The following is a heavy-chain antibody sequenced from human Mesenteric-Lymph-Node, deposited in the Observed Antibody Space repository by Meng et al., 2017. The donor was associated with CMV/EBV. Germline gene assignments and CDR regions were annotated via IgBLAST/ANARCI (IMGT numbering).Heavy chain of an antibody. V-gene: IGHV3-23*01. CDR1: GFTCSTCN. CDR2: LSGGGGTT. Sequence: GESLKISCAASGFTCSTCNMNWVRQAPGKGLEWVSALSGGGGTTYYADSVKGRFTISRDNSKNTLYLQMNSLRAEDTAVYYCAKNRDYRGPDYWGQGTLVTVSS. J-gene: IGHJ4*02. D-gene: IGHD4-11*01. CDR3: AKNRDYRGPDY.